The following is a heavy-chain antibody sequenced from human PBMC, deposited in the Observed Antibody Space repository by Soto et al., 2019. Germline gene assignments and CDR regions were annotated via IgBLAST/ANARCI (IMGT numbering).Heavy chain of an antibody. J-gene: IGHJ6*02. CDR3: ARPRKWPRSGGMDV. D-gene: IGHD5-12*01. Sequence: QVQLVQSGAEVKKPGASVKDSCKGSDYTFTSHGITWMRQAPGQRVEWMGWSSADNGDTKYAQKVQGRVTMTTETSTSTAYMELRSLRFDDTAIYYCARPRKWPRSGGMDVWGQGTTVTVSS. CDR1: DYTFTSHG. CDR2: SSADNGDT. V-gene: IGHV1-18*01.